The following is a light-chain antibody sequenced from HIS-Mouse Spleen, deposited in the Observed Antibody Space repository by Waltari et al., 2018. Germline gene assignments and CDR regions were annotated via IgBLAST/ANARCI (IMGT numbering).Light chain of an antibody. CDR1: SSDVGGYNY. CDR3: SSYAGSNNVV. CDR2: EVS. J-gene: IGLJ2*01. Sequence: HYALTPPPSASGSAGQSGTISCTGTSSDVGGYNYLSWYQQPPVKAPKLMIYEVSKRPSGLPDRFSGSKSGNTASLTVSGLQAEDEADYYCSSYAGSNNVVFGGGTKLTVL. V-gene: IGLV2-8*01.